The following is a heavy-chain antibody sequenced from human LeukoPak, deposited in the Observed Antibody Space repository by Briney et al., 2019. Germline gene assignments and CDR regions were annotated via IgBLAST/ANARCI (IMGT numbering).Heavy chain of an antibody. V-gene: IGHV3-30*02. CDR2: IRYDGSNK. D-gene: IGHD3-22*01. J-gene: IGHJ4*02. CDR1: GFTFSSYG. CDR3: AKGERLCDSSGHQTDY. Sequence: GGSLRLSCAASGFTFSSYGMHWVRQAPGKGLEWVAFIRYDGSNKYYADSVKGRFTISRDNSKNTLYLQMNSLRAEDTAVYYCAKGERLCDSSGHQTDYWGQGTLVTVSS.